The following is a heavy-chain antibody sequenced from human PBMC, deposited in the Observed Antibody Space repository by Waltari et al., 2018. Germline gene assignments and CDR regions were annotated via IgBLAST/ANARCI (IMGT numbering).Heavy chain of an antibody. D-gene: IGHD4-17*01. J-gene: IGHJ3*02. Sequence: QVQLQESGPGLVKPSQTLSLTCTVSCGSISSGTYYWTWIRQPAGKGLEWIGRIYTSGRTNYNPSLKSRLIISVDTSKNQFSLKLTSVTAADTAVYYCAGQGDYYAFDIWGQGTMLTVSS. V-gene: IGHV4-61*02. CDR3: AGQGDYYAFDI. CDR2: IYTSGRT. CDR1: CGSISSGTYY.